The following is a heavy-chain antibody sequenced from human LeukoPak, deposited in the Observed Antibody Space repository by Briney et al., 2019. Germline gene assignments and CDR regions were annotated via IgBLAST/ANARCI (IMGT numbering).Heavy chain of an antibody. Sequence: ASVKVSCKASGYPFTTYYVHWLRQAPGQGLEWMGIFEPSGRITTDAQKFQGRVTITVDMSTSTLCMELSSLRSEDTAVYYCVSSRGWFYFDYWGQGTLVTVSS. CDR1: GYPFTTYY. V-gene: IGHV1-46*01. J-gene: IGHJ4*02. CDR2: FEPSGRIT. CDR3: VSSRGWFYFDY. D-gene: IGHD6-19*01.